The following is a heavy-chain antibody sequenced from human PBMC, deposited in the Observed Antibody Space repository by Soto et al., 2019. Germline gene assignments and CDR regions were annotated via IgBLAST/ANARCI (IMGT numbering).Heavy chain of an antibody. V-gene: IGHV3-23*01. Sequence: EVQLLESGGGLVQPGGSLRLSCAASGFTFSSYAMRWVRQAPGKGLEWVSAISGSGDSTYYADSVKGRFPISRDNSKNTLYLQMNSLRAEDTAVYYCARRGSVSYYDYWGQGTLVTVSS. J-gene: IGHJ4*02. CDR3: ARRGSVSYYDY. D-gene: IGHD6-19*01. CDR1: GFTFSSYA. CDR2: ISGSGDST.